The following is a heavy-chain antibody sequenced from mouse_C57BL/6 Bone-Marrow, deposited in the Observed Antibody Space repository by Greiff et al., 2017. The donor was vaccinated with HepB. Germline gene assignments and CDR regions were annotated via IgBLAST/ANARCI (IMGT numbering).Heavy chain of an antibody. Sequence: EVQLVESGGGLVQPGESLKLSCESNEYEFPSHDMSWVRKTPEKRLELVAAINSDGGSPYYPATLERRFIISRDNTKKTLYLQMSSLRSEDKALYYCARHERVRPFAYWGQGTLVTVSA. V-gene: IGHV5-2*01. CDR3: ARHERVRPFAY. CDR1: EYEFPSHD. CDR2: INSDGGSP. J-gene: IGHJ3*01.